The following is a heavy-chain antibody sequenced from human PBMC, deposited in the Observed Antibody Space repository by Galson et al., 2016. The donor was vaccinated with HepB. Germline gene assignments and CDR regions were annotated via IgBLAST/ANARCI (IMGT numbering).Heavy chain of an antibody. CDR2: ISAYNGNT. D-gene: IGHD5-18*01. J-gene: IGHJ4*02. Sequence: SVKVSCKASGYTFTSYGISWVRQAPGQGLEWMGWISAYNGNTNYAQKLQGRVTMTTDTSTSTAYMELRSLRSDDTAVYYCAREEGGYSYGYPSRYWGQGTLVTVSS. CDR1: GYTFTSYG. CDR3: AREEGGYSYGYPSRY. V-gene: IGHV1-18*04.